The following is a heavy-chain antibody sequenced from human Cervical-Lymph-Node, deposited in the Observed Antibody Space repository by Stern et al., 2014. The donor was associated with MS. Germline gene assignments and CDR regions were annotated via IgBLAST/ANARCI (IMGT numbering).Heavy chain of an antibody. J-gene: IGHJ4*02. V-gene: IGHV1-18*01. CDR3: ARDKMHAFDY. D-gene: IGHD2-8*01. CDR2: ISADSGNT. Sequence: QLVQSGTEVKKPGASVLVSCKASGYTFTTYGITWVQQAPGQGLEWMGWISADSGNTKYAQKFQDRVTMTRDTTTGTAYMEVRSLRSEDTAVYYCARDKMHAFDYWGQGTQVTVPS. CDR1: GYTFTTYG.